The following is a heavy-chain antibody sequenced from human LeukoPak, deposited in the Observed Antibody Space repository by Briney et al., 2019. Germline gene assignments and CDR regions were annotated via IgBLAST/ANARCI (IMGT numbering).Heavy chain of an antibody. Sequence: SETLSLTCGLNDGAIDEYYWTWIRQSPGKSLEWIGAVHYSGNTYYNPSLESRVTMSIDRSKSQFHLTLTSVTAADSAVYYCARAAGMIVAVVSKSFGADVWGQGTTVSVSS. V-gene: IGHV4-34*01. CDR2: VHYSGNT. CDR1: DGAIDEYY. CDR3: ARAAGMIVAVVSKSFGADV. J-gene: IGHJ6*02. D-gene: IGHD3-22*01.